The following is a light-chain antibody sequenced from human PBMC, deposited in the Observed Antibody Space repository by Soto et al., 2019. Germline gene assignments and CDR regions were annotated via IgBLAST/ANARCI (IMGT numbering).Light chain of an antibody. CDR2: GTS. J-gene: IGKJ1*01. V-gene: IGKV3-20*01. CDR3: KVFGTSAQWT. Sequence: EIVLTQSPGTLSLTPGERATLSCRASQSLRNNYLAWYQQKPGLAPRLRIYGTSIRATGIPDRLSGRGSGIDFTLTITRLEPEDFAVYYCKVFGTSAQWTFGKGTRWIS. CDR1: QSLRNNY.